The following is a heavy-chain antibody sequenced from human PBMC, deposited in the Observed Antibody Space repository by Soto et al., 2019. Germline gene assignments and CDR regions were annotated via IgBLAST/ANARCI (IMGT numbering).Heavy chain of an antibody. CDR3: AREVDFWSGYSLQYYYYGMDV. Sequence: PGGSLRLSCAASGVTFSSYAMDWVRQAPGKGLEWVAVISYDGSNKYYADSVKGRFTISRDNSKNTLYLQMNSLRAEDTAVYYCAREVDFWSGYSLQYYYYGMDVWGQGTTVTVSS. CDR2: ISYDGSNK. CDR1: GVTFSSYA. J-gene: IGHJ6*02. V-gene: IGHV3-30-3*01. D-gene: IGHD3-3*01.